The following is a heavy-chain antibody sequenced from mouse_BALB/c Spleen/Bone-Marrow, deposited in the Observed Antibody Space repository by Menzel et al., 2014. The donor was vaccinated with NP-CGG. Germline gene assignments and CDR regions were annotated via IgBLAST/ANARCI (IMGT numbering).Heavy chain of an antibody. J-gene: IGHJ4*01. CDR3: ARTFQPRRAMDY. D-gene: IGHD6-1*01. V-gene: IGHV1-18*01. Sequence: EVQRVESGPELVKPGASVKISCKTSGYTFTEYTMHWVKQSHGKSLEWIGSINPNNGGTSYNQKFKGKATLTVDKSSSTAYMHLSSLTSEDSAVYYCARTFQPRRAMDYWGQGSSVTVSS. CDR2: INPNNGGT. CDR1: GYTFTEYT.